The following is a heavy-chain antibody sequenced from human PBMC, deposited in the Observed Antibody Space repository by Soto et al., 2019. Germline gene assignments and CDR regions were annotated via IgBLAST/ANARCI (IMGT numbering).Heavy chain of an antibody. Sequence: ASVKVSCKASGYTFTSYDINWVRQATGQGLEWMGWMNPNSGNTGYAQKFQGRVTMTRNTSISTAYMELSSLRSEDTAVYYCARVPTPGDYYYYYMDVWGKGTTVTVSS. CDR1: GYTFTSYD. V-gene: IGHV1-8*01. J-gene: IGHJ6*03. CDR3: ARVPTPGDYYYYYMDV. D-gene: IGHD4-17*01. CDR2: MNPNSGNT.